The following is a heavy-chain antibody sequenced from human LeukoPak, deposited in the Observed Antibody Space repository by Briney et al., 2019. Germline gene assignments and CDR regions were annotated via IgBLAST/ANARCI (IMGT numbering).Heavy chain of an antibody. CDR3: ARDLLTTRWFDP. V-gene: IGHV4-4*07. CDR2: MYHSGST. D-gene: IGHD4/OR15-4a*01. Sequence: PSETLSLTCSVSGGSISSYYWNWIRQPAGKGLEWIGRMYHSGSTNYNPSLKSRVTMSVDTSKNQFSLRLSSVTAADTAVYYCARDLLTTRWFDPWGQGTLVAVSS. CDR1: GGSISSYY. J-gene: IGHJ5*02.